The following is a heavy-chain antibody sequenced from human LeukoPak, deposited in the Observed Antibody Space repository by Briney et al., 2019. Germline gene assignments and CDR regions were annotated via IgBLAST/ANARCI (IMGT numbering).Heavy chain of an antibody. CDR3: ARDPYSGTYGDTYYYYMDV. V-gene: IGHV3-21*01. CDR2: ITSSSTYT. D-gene: IGHD1-26*01. Sequence: KPGGSLRLSCVASGFTFSNAWMNWVRQAPGKGLEWVSSITSSSTYTFYADSVKGRFTISRDNARNSLYLQMNSLRAEDTAVYYCARDPYSGTYGDTYYYYMDVWGKGTTVTISS. CDR1: GFTFSNAW. J-gene: IGHJ6*03.